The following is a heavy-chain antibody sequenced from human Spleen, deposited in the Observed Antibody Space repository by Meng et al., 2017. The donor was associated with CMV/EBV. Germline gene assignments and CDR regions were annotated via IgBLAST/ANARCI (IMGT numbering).Heavy chain of an antibody. D-gene: IGHD3-22*01. CDR1: GYTFTRYG. J-gene: IGHJ4*02. Sequence: SVKVSCKASGYTFTRYGISWVRQAPGQGLEWMGGIIPILGIAKYAQMFQGRVTITADKLTTTAYMVLSSLSSDDTAVYYCARDGTYYYAGGDYHGLEWGQGTLVTVSS. CDR2: IIPILGIA. CDR3: ARDGTYYYAGGDYHGLE. V-gene: IGHV1-69*10.